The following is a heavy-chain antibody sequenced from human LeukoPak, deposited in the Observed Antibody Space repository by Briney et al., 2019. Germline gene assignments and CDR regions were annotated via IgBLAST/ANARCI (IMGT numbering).Heavy chain of an antibody. CDR2: ISSRGGST. CDR3: ARDWGSGWYFDY. V-gene: IGHV3-23*01. D-gene: IGHD6-19*01. CDR1: GFTFTTHA. Sequence: PGGSLRLSCPASGFTFTTHAMNWVRQAPGKGLEWVSVISSRGGSTYYADSVKGRFTISRDNSKNTLYLQMNSLRVEDTAVYYCARDWGSGWYFDYWGQGTLVTVSS. J-gene: IGHJ4*02.